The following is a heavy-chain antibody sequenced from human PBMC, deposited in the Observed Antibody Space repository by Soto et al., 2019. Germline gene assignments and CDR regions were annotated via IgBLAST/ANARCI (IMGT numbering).Heavy chain of an antibody. CDR3: TRRAYSSGWYFDY. V-gene: IGHV3-73*01. CDR2: IRSKANSYAT. J-gene: IGHJ4*02. D-gene: IGHD6-19*01. CDR1: GFTFSGPA. Sequence: EVQLVESGGGLVQPGGSLKLSCAASGFTFSGPAMHWVRQASGTGLEWVGRIRSKANSYATEYAASVKGRFTISRDDSKNTVYLQMNSLKTEDTAVYYCTRRAYSSGWYFDYWGQGTLVTVSS.